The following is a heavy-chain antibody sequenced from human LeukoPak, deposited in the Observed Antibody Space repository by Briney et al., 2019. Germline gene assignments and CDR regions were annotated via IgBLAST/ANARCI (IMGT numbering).Heavy chain of an antibody. J-gene: IGHJ3*02. CDR2: IKSDGSST. D-gene: IGHD3-10*01. CDR1: GFTFSSYW. V-gene: IGHV3-74*01. CDR3: ATGNGHAFDI. Sequence: GGSLILSFSASGFTFSSYWMHWVRQAPGKVLVLVSSIKSDGSSTSYADSVKGRLTISRDNARNTLYLQMNSLRTEDTAVYYSATGNGHAFDIWGQGPMVTVSA.